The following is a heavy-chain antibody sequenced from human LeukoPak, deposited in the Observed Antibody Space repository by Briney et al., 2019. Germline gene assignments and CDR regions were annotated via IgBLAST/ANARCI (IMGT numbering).Heavy chain of an antibody. CDR3: ARISDHNWYFDL. Sequence: ASVRVSCKASGYPFTTYDIDWVRKATGQGLEWMGWMNPSSGYTGYSQKFQGRVTMTRNTSITTAYMELSSLRSEDTAVYYCARISDHNWYFDLWGRGTLVTVSS. J-gene: IGHJ2*01. V-gene: IGHV1-8*01. CDR2: MNPSSGYT. D-gene: IGHD1-14*01. CDR1: GYPFTTYD.